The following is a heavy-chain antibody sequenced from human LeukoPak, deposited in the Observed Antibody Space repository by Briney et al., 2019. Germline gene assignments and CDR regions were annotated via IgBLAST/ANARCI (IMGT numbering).Heavy chain of an antibody. CDR1: GYTFTSYY. CDR3: ASPRADIVVVPADDNYYYYYGMDV. V-gene: IGHV1-69*02. J-gene: IGHJ6*02. Sequence: SVKVSCKASGYTFTSYYMHWVRQAPGQGLEWMGRIIPILGIANYAQKFQGRVTITADKSTSTAYMELSSLRSEDTAVYYCASPRADIVVVPADDNYYYYYGMDVWGQGTTVTVSS. D-gene: IGHD2-2*01. CDR2: IIPILGIA.